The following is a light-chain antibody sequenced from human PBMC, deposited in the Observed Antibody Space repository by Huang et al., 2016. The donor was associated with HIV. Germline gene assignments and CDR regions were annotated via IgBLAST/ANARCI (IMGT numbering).Light chain of an antibody. CDR1: QTVTTNY. J-gene: IGKJ2*03. V-gene: IGKV3-20*01. Sequence: IVLTQSPDTLSLSPGERATLSCRASQTVTTNYLAWYQQGPGQAPRLLICGASTRATGIADRFGGSGSGTDFTLTISRLEPKDFVVYYCQQFGSSPPYSFGQGTKLEIK. CDR3: QQFGSSPPYS. CDR2: GAS.